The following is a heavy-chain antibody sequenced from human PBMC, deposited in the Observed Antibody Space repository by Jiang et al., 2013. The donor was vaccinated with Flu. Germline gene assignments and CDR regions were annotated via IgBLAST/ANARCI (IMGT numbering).Heavy chain of an antibody. J-gene: IGHJ4*02. CDR1: TFTSYA. CDR3: ARISEGSPNDY. Sequence: TFTSYAMHWVRQAPGQRXEWMGWINAGNGNTKYSQKFQGRVTITRDTSASTAYMELSSLRSEDTAVYYCARISEGSPNDYWGQGTLVTVSS. V-gene: IGHV1-3*01. CDR2: INAGNGNT.